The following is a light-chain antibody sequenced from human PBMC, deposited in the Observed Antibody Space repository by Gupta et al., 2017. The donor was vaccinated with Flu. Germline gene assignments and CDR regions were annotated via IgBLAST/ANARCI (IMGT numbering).Light chain of an antibody. CDR2: AAS. J-gene: IGKJ4*01. CDR1: QGISSY. Sequence: AIRMTQSPSSFSASTGDRVTITCRASQGISSYLAWYQQKPGKAPKLLIYAASTLQSGVPSRFSGSGSGTAFTLSIICLLSEDFATYYCCQEYRDPPTFGGGTKVEIK. CDR3: CQEYRDPPT. V-gene: IGKV1-8*01.